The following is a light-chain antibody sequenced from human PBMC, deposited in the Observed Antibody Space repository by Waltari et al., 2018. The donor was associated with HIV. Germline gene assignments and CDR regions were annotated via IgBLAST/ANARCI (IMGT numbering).Light chain of an antibody. Sequence: QPVLPQQPSASGTLGRGVTISVPGSSPNAESKPENWFQQLPGTAPKLLIYRDYQRRSGIPDRFSGSKSGASASLTISGLRSEDEADYYCVAWDDSLSGYVFGTGTKVSVL. CDR1: SPNAESKP. CDR2: RDY. J-gene: IGLJ1*01. V-gene: IGLV1-47*01. CDR3: VAWDDSLSGYV.